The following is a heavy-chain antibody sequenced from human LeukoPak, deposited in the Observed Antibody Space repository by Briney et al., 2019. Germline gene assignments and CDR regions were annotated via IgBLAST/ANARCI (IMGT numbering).Heavy chain of an antibody. CDR2: INPNSGGT. CDR1: GYTFTGYY. V-gene: IGHV1-2*02. J-gene: IGHJ4*02. D-gene: IGHD3-10*01. Sequence: ASVKVSCKASGYTFTGYYMHWVRQAPGQGLERMGWINPNSGGTNYAQKFQGRVTMTRDTSISTAYMELSRLRSDDTAVYYCARGELRFGELLYFDYWGQGTLVTVSS. CDR3: ARGELRFGELLYFDY.